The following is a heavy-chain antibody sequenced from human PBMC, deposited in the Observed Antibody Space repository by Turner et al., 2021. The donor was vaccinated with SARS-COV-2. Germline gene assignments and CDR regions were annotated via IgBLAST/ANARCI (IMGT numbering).Heavy chain of an antibody. D-gene: IGHD6-19*01. CDR2: INPNSGDT. Sequence: QVQLVQSGAEVKMPGASVKVSCKASGYTFIDYYIHWVRQAPGQGLEWMGYINPNSGDTDYSQRFQGRVTMTRDTSVSTAYMELSRLGSDDSAVYYCARISVSLAVAGCFDPWGQGTLVTVSS. CDR1: GYTFIDYY. V-gene: IGHV1-2*02. CDR3: ARISVSLAVAGCFDP. J-gene: IGHJ5*02.